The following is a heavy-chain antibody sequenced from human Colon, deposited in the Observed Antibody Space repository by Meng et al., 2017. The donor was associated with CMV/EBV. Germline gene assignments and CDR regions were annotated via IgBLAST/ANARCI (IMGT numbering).Heavy chain of an antibody. V-gene: IGHV3-7*01. Sequence: GESLKISCAASGFTFSSYWMSWVRQAPGKGLEWVANIKQDGSEKYYVHSVKGRFTISRDNAKNSLYLQMKSLRVEDTAVYYCARDTAGDYWGQGTLVTVSS. CDR1: GFTFSSYW. D-gene: IGHD5-18*01. CDR2: IKQDGSEK. CDR3: ARDTAGDY. J-gene: IGHJ4*02.